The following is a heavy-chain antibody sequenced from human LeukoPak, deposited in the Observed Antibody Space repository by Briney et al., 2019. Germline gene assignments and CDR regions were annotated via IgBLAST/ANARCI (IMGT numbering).Heavy chain of an antibody. CDR1: GGSFSGYY. J-gene: IGHJ4*02. CDR2: INHSGST. Sequence: PSETLSLTCAVYGGSFSGYYWSWIRQPPGKGLEWIGEINHSGSTNYNPSLKSRVTISVHTSKNQFSLKLSSVTAADTAVYYCERGLNWNYKYWGQGTLVTVSS. CDR3: ERGLNWNYKY. V-gene: IGHV4-34*01. D-gene: IGHD1-7*01.